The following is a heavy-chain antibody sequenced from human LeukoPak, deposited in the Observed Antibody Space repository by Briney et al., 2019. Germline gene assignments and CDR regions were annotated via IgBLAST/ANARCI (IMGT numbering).Heavy chain of an antibody. J-gene: IGHJ6*03. CDR3: ASITMVRGVSSYYYYMDV. V-gene: IGHV4-61*02. Sequence: SQTLSLTCTVSGGSISSGSYYWSWIRQPAGKGLEWIGRIYTSGSTNYNPSLKSRVTISVDTSKNQFSLKLSPVTAADTAVYYCASITMVRGVSSYYYYMDVWGKGTTVTVSS. CDR1: GGSISSGSYY. D-gene: IGHD3-10*01. CDR2: IYTSGST.